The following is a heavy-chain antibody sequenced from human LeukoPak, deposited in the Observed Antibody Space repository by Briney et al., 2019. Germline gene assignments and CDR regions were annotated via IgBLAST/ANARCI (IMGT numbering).Heavy chain of an antibody. J-gene: IGHJ4*02. Sequence: SETLSLTCTVSGGPVIGYYWSWIRQPPGKGLEWIGYIHYTGFTIYNPSLKSRVTISVDTSKNQFSLKLSSVTAADTAVYYCARDAPARITIFGVALESFFDYWGQGTLVTVSS. CDR1: GGPVIGYY. V-gene: IGHV4-59*02. CDR3: ARDAPARITIFGVALESFFDY. CDR2: IHYTGFT. D-gene: IGHD3-3*01.